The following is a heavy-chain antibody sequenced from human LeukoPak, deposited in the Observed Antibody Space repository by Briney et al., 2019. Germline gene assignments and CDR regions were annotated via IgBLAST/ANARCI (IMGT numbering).Heavy chain of an antibody. CDR2: IYYSGST. V-gene: IGHV4-39*01. J-gene: IGHJ3*02. D-gene: IGHD3-3*01. Sequence: SETLSLTRTVSGGSISSSSYYWGWIRQPPGKGLEWIGSIYYSGSTYYNPSLKSRVTISVDTSKNQFSLKLSSVTAADTAVYYCARQRFYDFWSGYFPAAFDIWGQGTMVTVSS. CDR1: GGSISSSSYY. CDR3: ARQRFYDFWSGYFPAAFDI.